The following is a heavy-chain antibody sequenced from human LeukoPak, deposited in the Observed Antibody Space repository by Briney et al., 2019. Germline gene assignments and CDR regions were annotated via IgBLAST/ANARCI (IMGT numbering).Heavy chain of an antibody. Sequence: SSETLSLTCTVSGGSISSGGYYWSWIRQHPGKGLEWIGEINHSGSTNYNPSLKSRVTISVDTSKNQFSLKLSSVTAADTAVYYCARGPGSGWYGKIDYWGQGTLVTVSS. J-gene: IGHJ4*02. CDR1: GGSISSGGYY. D-gene: IGHD6-19*01. V-gene: IGHV4-39*07. CDR3: ARGPGSGWYGKIDY. CDR2: INHSGST.